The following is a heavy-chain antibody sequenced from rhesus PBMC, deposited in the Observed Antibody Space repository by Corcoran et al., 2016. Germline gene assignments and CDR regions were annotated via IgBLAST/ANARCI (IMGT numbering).Heavy chain of an antibody. V-gene: IGHV4-173*01. CDR2: ISGSGGGT. Sequence: QLQLQESGPGLVKPSETLSLTCAGSGGSISSNYWRWFRPPPGKGLEWIGRISGSGGGTDYHPSLKSRVPISTDTSKNQFSLKLISVTAADTVVYYCARATSCYFDYWGQGVLVTVSS. CDR1: GGSISSNY. J-gene: IGHJ4*01. D-gene: IGHD1-1*01. CDR3: ARATSCYFDY.